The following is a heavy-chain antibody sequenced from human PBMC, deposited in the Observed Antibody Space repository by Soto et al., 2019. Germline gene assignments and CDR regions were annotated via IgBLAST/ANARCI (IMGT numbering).Heavy chain of an antibody. CDR1: GFTFSSYS. CDR2: ISSSSSTI. CDR3: VSTPCSGGSVNPVPIDY. J-gene: IGHJ4*02. V-gene: IGHV3-48*04. Sequence: PGGSLRLSCAASGFTFSSYSMNWVRQAPGKGLEWVSYISSSSSTIYYVDSVKGRFTISRDNAKNSLYLQMNSLRAEDTAVYYCVSTPCSGGSVNPVPIDYWGQGTLVTVSS. D-gene: IGHD2-15*01.